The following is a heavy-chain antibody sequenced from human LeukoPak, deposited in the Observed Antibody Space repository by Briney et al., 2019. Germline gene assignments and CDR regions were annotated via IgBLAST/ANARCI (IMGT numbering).Heavy chain of an antibody. CDR3: ARVERTYYYDSSGYYFDY. CDR1: GGSFSGYY. CDR2: INHSGST. V-gene: IGHV4-34*01. J-gene: IGHJ4*02. D-gene: IGHD3-22*01. Sequence: SETLSLTCAVYGGSFSGYYWSWIRQPPGKGLEWIGEINHSGSTNYNPSLKSRVTISVVTSKNQFSLKLSSVTAADTAVYYCARVERTYYYDSSGYYFDYWGQGTLVTVSS.